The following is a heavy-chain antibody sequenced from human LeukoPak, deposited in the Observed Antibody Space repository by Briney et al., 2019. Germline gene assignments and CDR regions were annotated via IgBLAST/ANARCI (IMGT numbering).Heavy chain of an antibody. Sequence: SETLSLTCTVSGGSISSYYWSWIRQPPGKGLEWIGYIYYSGSTNYNPSLKSRVTISVDTSKNQFSLKLSSVTAADTAVYYRARDYGRSSLWRGFFDPWGQGTLVTVSS. D-gene: IGHD3-10*01. CDR3: ARDYGRSSLWRGFFDP. CDR1: GGSISSYY. CDR2: IYYSGST. V-gene: IGHV4-59*01. J-gene: IGHJ5*02.